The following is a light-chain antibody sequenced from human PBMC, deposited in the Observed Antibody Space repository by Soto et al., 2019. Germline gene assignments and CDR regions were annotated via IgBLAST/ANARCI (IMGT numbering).Light chain of an antibody. CDR3: QQFDDVPLS. J-gene: IGKJ3*01. V-gene: IGKV1-33*01. CDR2: DAS. Sequence: DIQMTQSPSSLSASVGDRVTITCRASQSISSYLNWYQQKPGKAPKLLIYDASNLETGVPSRFSGSGSGTEFTFTISSLQPEDIATYFCQQFDDVPLSFGPGTTVEIK. CDR1: QSISSY.